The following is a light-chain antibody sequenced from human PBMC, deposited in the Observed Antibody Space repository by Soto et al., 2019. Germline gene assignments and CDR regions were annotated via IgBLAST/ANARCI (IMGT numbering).Light chain of an antibody. CDR3: QQYCSSRFP. CDR1: QSVSSNY. Sequence: EIVLTQSPGTLSLSPGERATLSCRASQSVSSNYLAWYQQKPGQAPMLLIYDAFSSATGIPDRFSGSGSGTDFTLTISRLEPEDFAVYYCQQYCSSRFPFGPGTRVYIK. CDR2: DAF. V-gene: IGKV3-20*01. J-gene: IGKJ3*01.